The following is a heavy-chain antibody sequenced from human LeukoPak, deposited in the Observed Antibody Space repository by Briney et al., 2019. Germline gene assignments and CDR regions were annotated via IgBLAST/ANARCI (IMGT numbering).Heavy chain of an antibody. CDR3: ARKVNDYYDSTSYNYYLDV. CDR1: GFNFDDHV. D-gene: IGHD3-22*01. V-gene: IGHV3-20*04. Sequence: GGSLRLSCAASGFNFDDHVMSWVRQAPGKGLEWVCGINWNGGSTRYADSVKGRFTISRDNAKNSLYLQMNSLRVEDTALYYCARKVNDYYDSTSYNYYLDVWGKGTTVTVSS. J-gene: IGHJ6*03. CDR2: INWNGGST.